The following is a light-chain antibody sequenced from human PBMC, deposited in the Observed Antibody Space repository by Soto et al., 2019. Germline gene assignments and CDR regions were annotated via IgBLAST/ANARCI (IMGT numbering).Light chain of an antibody. J-gene: IGKJ4*01. V-gene: IGKV3-20*01. Sequence: EIVLTQSPGTLSLSPGERATLSCRASQSVSYYLAWYQQKPGQAPRLLIYDASSRATGVPDRFSGSGSGTDFTLTISSLQSEDFAVYYCQQYGSSHLTFGGGTKVDIK. CDR1: QSVSYY. CDR2: DAS. CDR3: QQYGSSHLT.